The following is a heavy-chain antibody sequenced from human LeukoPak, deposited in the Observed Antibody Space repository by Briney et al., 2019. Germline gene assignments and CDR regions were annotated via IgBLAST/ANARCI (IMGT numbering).Heavy chain of an antibody. Sequence: GGSLRLSCAASGFTVSSNYMSWVRQAPGKGLEWVANIDRDGRVQHYVDSVEGRFTISRDSAKNSLYLQMNSLRAEDTAVYYCAKAPRAAAGTYNGMDVWGQGTTVTVSS. D-gene: IGHD6-13*01. CDR3: AKAPRAAAGTYNGMDV. V-gene: IGHV3-7*03. CDR2: IDRDGRVQ. J-gene: IGHJ6*02. CDR1: GFTVSSNY.